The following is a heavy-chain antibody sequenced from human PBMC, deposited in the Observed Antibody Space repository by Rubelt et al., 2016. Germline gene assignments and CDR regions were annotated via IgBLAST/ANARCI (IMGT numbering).Heavy chain of an antibody. CDR2: IITILGIA. J-gene: IGHJ4*02. D-gene: IGHD2-2*03. V-gene: IGHV1-69*09. Sequence: QVQLVQSGSELKKPGASVKVSCKASGYTFTSYAMNWVRQAPGQGLEWMGWIITILGIANYAQKFQGRVRSTADKSTSTAYMELSSLRSEDTAVYYCARVPAGYCSSTSCYVSDYWGQGTLVTVSS. CDR1: GYTFTSYA. CDR3: ARVPAGYCSSTSCYVSDY.